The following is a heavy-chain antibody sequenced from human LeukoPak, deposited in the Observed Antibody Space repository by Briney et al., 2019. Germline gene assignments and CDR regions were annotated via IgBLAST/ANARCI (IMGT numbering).Heavy chain of an antibody. CDR2: VNPNSGVA. CDR3: ARGNARSWYFLY. J-gene: IGHJ4*02. CDR1: GYTFTDYY. D-gene: IGHD6-13*01. Sequence: ASVKVSCKASGYTFTDYYMHWVRQAPGQGLEWMGRVNPNSGVANYAQGFQGRVTMTRDTSISTAYMELSRLTSDDTAIYYCARGNARSWYFLYWGQGTLVTVSS. V-gene: IGHV1-2*06.